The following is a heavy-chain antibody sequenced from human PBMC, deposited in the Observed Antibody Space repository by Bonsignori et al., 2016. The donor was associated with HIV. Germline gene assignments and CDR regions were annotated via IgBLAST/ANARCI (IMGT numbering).Heavy chain of an antibody. CDR2: MNPNSGNT. D-gene: IGHD3-3*01. Sequence: ASVKVSCKASGYTFTSYDINWVRQATGQGLEWMGWMNPNSGNTGYAQKFQGRVTMTRNTSISTAYMELSSLRSEDTAVYYCARTGQVWSGYYPAKNLHYYYYYMDVWGKGTTVTVSS. CDR3: ARTGQVWSGYYPAKNLHYYYYYMDV. CDR1: GYTFTSYD. J-gene: IGHJ6*03. V-gene: IGHV1-8*01.